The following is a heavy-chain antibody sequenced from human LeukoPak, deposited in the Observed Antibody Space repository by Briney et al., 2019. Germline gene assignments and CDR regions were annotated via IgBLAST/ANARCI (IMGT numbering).Heavy chain of an antibody. D-gene: IGHD4-23*01. J-gene: IGHJ4*02. CDR2: IKQDGSEK. V-gene: IGHV3-7*01. CDR1: GFTFSSYW. Sequence: GGSLRLSCAASGFTFSSYWMSWVRQAPGKGLEWVANIKQDGSEKYYVDSVKGRFTISRDNAKNSLYLQMNSLRAEDTAVYYCAKGMTTVVTRFDYWGQGTLVTVSS. CDR3: AKGMTTVVTRFDY.